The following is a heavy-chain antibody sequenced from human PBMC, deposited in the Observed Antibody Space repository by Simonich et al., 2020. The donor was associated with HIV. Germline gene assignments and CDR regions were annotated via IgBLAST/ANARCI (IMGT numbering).Heavy chain of an antibody. CDR1: GGSFSDYY. D-gene: IGHD3-22*01. V-gene: IGHV4-34*01. CDR2: INHSGTT. J-gene: IGHJ4*02. CDR3: ARRGPRYYDSSGYYSR. Sequence: QVQLQQWGAGLLKPSETLSLTCAVYGGSFSDYYWSWIRQSPGKGLDWIGEINHSGTTNYNPSLKSRVTISVDTSKNQFSLKLSSVTAADTAVYYCARRGPRYYDSSGYYSRWGQGTLVTVSS.